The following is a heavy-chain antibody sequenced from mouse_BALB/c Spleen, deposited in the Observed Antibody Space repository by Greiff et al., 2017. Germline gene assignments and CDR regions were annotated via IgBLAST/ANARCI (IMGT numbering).Heavy chain of an antibody. CDR3: ARRGGTYVFYAMDY. D-gene: IGHD5-1*01. Sequence: VQLVESGAELAKPGASVKMSCKASGYTFTSYWMHWVKQRPGQGLEWIGYINPSTGYTEYNQKFKDKATVTADKSSSTADMQLSSMTSEDSAVYYCARRGGTYVFYAMDYWGQGTSVTVSS. CDR2: INPSTGYT. CDR1: GYTFTSYW. J-gene: IGHJ4*01. V-gene: IGHV1-7*01.